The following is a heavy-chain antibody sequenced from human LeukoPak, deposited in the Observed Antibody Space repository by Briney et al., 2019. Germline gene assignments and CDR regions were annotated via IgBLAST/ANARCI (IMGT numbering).Heavy chain of an antibody. J-gene: IGHJ6*02. D-gene: IGHD6-13*01. V-gene: IGHV4-59*01. Sequence: SETLSLTCTVSGGSISSYYWSWIRQPPGKGLEWIGYIYYSGSTNYNPSLKSRVTISVDTSKNQFSLKLSSVTAADTAVYYCARVTRYSSNGPLTYYYYGMDVWGQGTTVTVSS. CDR1: GGSISSYY. CDR3: ARVTRYSSNGPLTYYYYGMDV. CDR2: IYYSGST.